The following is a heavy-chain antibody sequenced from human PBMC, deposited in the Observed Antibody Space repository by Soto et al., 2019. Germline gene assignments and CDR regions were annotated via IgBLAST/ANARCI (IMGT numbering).Heavy chain of an antibody. CDR2: INAGNGNT. CDR3: ARALVRGTPDDY. Sequence: GASVKVSCKASGYTFTTYALHWVRQAPGQRLEWMGWINAGNGNTTYSQNFQGRVTITTDTSASTAYVELSSLRSEDTAVYYCARALVRGTPDDYWGQGTLVTVSS. V-gene: IGHV1-3*01. D-gene: IGHD3-10*01. CDR1: GYTFTTYA. J-gene: IGHJ4*02.